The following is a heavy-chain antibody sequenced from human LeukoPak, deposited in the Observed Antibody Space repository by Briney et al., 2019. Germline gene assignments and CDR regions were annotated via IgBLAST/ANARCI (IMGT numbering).Heavy chain of an antibody. CDR1: GYTFTGYY. V-gene: IGHV1-46*01. CDR2: INPSGGST. CDR3: ARDDYGDFYYYYGMDV. J-gene: IGHJ6*02. Sequence: ASAKVSCKASGYTFTGYYMHWVRQAPGQGLEWMGIINPSGGSTSYAQKFQGRVTITADKSTSTAYMELSSLRSEDTAVYYCARDDYGDFYYYYGMDVWGQGTTVTVSS. D-gene: IGHD4-17*01.